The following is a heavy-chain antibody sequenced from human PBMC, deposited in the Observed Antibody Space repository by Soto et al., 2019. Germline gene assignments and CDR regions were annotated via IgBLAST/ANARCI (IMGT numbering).Heavy chain of an antibody. J-gene: IGHJ6*02. CDR1: GDSVSSNSAG. CDR2: TYYKSKWNN. D-gene: IGHD3-10*01. CDR3: TGVTWFRGMDV. V-gene: IGHV6-1*01. Sequence: SQTLSLTCVISGDSVSSNSAGWNWIRQSPSRGLEWLGRTYYKSKWNNDYALSVKSRITINPDTSKNQFSLHLYSVTPEDTAVYYCTGVTWFRGMDVWGQGTPVTVSS.